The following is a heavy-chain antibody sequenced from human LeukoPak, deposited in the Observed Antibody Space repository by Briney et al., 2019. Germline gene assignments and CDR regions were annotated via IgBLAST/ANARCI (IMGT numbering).Heavy chain of an antibody. V-gene: IGHV3-53*04. D-gene: IGHD3-3*01. CDR3: VRGITIFGVALYGMDV. CDR2: IFGGGST. Sequence: QLWGALRLSCAASGFTVSSNYMSWVRQAPGKGLEWVSVIFGGGSTYYADSVKGRFTISRHNSKNTLYLQTNSLRAQDTAVYYCVRGITIFGVALYGMDVWGQGTTVTVSS. J-gene: IGHJ6*02. CDR1: GFTVSSNY.